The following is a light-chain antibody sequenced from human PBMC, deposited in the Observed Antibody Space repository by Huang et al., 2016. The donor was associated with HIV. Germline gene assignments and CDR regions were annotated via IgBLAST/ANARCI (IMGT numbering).Light chain of an antibody. CDR3: QQYNDWPPYT. V-gene: IGKV3-15*01. Sequence: EIVMTQSPATLSVSPGERATLSCRASQSVNSNLAWYQQKPGQSPRLLIYAASTRATGTPGRFSGSVSGSEFTLTITSLQSEDFATYYCQQYNDWPPYTFGQGTKVEIK. CDR2: AAS. CDR1: QSVNSN. J-gene: IGKJ2*01.